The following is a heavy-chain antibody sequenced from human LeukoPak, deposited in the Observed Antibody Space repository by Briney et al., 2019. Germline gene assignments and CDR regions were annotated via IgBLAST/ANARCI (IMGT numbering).Heavy chain of an antibody. CDR3: AGSRYSSSLLYGLDY. J-gene: IGHJ4*02. Sequence: SETLSLTCTVSGGSISSGGYYWSWIRQPAGKGLEWIGHIYTSGSTSYNPSLRGRVTMSVDTSKNQFSLKLSSVTAADTAVYYCAGSRYSSSLLYGLDYWGQGTLVTVSS. D-gene: IGHD6-13*01. CDR2: IYTSGST. V-gene: IGHV4-61*09. CDR1: GGSISSGGYY.